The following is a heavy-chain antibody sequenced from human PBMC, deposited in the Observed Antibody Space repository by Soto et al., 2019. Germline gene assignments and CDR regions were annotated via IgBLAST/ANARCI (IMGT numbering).Heavy chain of an antibody. CDR3: ARGADYISGSYRFYFDY. CDR2: INHSGST. CDR1: GESFSGFY. Sequence: SETLSLTCVFYGESFSGFYWTWIRQPPGKGLEWIGEINHSGSTNCNPSLKSRVTISVDTSKNQFSLKLNSVTAADTAVYYCARGADYISGSYRFYFDYWGQGTLVTVSS. D-gene: IGHD3-16*02. J-gene: IGHJ4*02. V-gene: IGHV4-34*01.